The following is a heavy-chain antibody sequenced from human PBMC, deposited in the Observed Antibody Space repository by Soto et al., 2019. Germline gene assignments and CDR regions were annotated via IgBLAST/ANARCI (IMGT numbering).Heavy chain of an antibody. CDR3: ANLPLYGSGFDC. D-gene: IGHD3-10*01. CDR1: GFTFDDYA. V-gene: IGHV3-9*01. CDR2: ISWNGASI. Sequence: EVQLVESGGGLVQPGRSLRLSCAASGFTFDDYAIHWVRQAPGRRLEWVAGISWNGASIGYADSVKGRFTISRDNSKYSLHLQMNSLRSEDTALYYCANLPLYGSGFDCWGQGTLVTVSS. J-gene: IGHJ4*02.